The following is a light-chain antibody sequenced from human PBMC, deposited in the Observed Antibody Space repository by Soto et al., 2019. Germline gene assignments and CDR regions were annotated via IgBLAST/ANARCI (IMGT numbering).Light chain of an antibody. CDR3: QYYGNSPRVT. J-gene: IGKJ3*01. Sequence: EIVLTQSPGTLSLSPGERATLSCRASQSVTSTYLAWYQQKPGQPPRLLIYGASNRATGIPDRFSGSGSGTDFTLTISRLEPEDFAVYYCQYYGNSPRVTFGPGTQVVFK. CDR2: GAS. CDR1: QSVTSTY. V-gene: IGKV3-20*01.